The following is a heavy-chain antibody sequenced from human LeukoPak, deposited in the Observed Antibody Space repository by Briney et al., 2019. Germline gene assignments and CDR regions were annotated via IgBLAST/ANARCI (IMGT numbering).Heavy chain of an antibody. V-gene: IGHV3-21*04. Sequence: PGGSLRLSCAASGFTFSRYSMNWVRQAPGKGLEWVSSITSSSSYIYYADSLKGRFTISRDNSKNTLYLQMNSLRAEDTAVYYCARRAGAYSYPYDYWGQGTLVTVSS. CDR1: GFTFSRYS. CDR2: ITSSSSYI. D-gene: IGHD4/OR15-4a*01. CDR3: ARRAGAYSYPYDY. J-gene: IGHJ4*02.